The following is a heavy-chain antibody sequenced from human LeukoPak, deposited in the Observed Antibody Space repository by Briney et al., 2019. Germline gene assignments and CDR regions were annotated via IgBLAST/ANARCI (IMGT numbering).Heavy chain of an antibody. D-gene: IGHD3-9*01. CDR2: ITSGSGTV. V-gene: IGHV3-48*01. Sequence: GGSLRLSCAASGFTFSSYSMNWVRQAPGKGLEWLSCITSGSGTVYYADSVKGRFAISRDNANNSLYLQMNSLRAEDTAVYYCAKDRDILTGYNYYYYYGMDVWGQGTTVTVSS. CDR3: AKDRDILTGYNYYYYYGMDV. CDR1: GFTFSSYS. J-gene: IGHJ6*02.